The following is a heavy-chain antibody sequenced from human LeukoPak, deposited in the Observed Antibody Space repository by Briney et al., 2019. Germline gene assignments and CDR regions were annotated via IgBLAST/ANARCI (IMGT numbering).Heavy chain of an antibody. CDR2: ISHSGDS. D-gene: IGHD4-23*01. CDR1: GGSFSDSY. CDR3: ARGSNSVAY. V-gene: IGHV4-34*01. Sequence: PSETLSLTCAVYGGSFSDSYWSWVRQTPGEVLEWVGEISHSGDSNYKASLKSRVTISVDTSKNQFSLNLSSVTAADTAVYYCARGSNSVAYWGQGTLVTVSS. J-gene: IGHJ4*02.